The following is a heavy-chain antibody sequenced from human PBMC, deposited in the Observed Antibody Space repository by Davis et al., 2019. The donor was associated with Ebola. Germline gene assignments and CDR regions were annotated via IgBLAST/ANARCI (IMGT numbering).Heavy chain of an antibody. CDR1: GYTFTSYG. Sequence: AASVKVSCKASGYTFTSYGTTWVRQAPGQRLEWMGWVHGGNGNTKYSQRFQGRVTITTDTSASTVYLDLTSLRSDDTAVFYCARASFGYNSGWYADYWGPGSLVTVSS. CDR3: ARASFGYNSGWYADY. D-gene: IGHD6-19*01. J-gene: IGHJ4*02. CDR2: VHGGNGNT. V-gene: IGHV1-3*01.